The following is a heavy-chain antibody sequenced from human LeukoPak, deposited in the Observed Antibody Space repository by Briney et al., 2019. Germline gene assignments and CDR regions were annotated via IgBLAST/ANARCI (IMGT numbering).Heavy chain of an antibody. V-gene: IGHV4-59*08. CDR1: GCSISSYY. Sequence: SETLDFTCTVPGCSISSYYWSWIRQPPGKGLDGIGYIYYSGSTNYNPSLKSRVTISVDTSKNQFSLKLSSVTAADTAVYYCARRAAAGPDHTYYFDYWGQGTLVTVSS. CDR2: IYYSGST. D-gene: IGHD6-13*01. J-gene: IGHJ4*02. CDR3: ARRAAAGPDHTYYFDY.